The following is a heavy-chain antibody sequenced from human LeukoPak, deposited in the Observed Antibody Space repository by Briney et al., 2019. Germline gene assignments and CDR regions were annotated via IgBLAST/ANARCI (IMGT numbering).Heavy chain of an antibody. J-gene: IGHJ4*02. CDR1: GFTFTSSA. CDR3: AADQGSGWYV. D-gene: IGHD6-19*01. CDR2: IVVGSGNT. Sequence: GASVKVSCKASGFTFTSSAMQWVRQGRGQRLEWIGWIVVGSGNTNYAQKFQERVTITRDMSTSTAYMELSSLRSEDTAVYYCAADQGSGWYVWGQGTLVTVSS. V-gene: IGHV1-58*02.